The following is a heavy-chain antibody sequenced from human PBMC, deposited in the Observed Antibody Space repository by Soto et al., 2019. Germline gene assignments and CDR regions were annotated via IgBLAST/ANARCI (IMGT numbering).Heavy chain of an antibody. CDR3: ARRPAKAVGLDY. D-gene: IGHD6-19*01. J-gene: IGHJ4*02. Sequence: QVQLQESGPGLVKPSETLSLTCTVSGGSISSYYWSWIRQPPGKGLEWIGYIYYSGSTNYNPSLKSRVTISVDTSKNQFSLKLSSVTAADTAVYYCARRPAKAVGLDYCGQGTLVTVSS. CDR1: GGSISSYY. V-gene: IGHV4-59*08. CDR2: IYYSGST.